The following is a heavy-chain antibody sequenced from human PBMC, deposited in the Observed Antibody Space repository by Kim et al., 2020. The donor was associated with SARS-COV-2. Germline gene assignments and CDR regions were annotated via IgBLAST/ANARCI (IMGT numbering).Heavy chain of an antibody. V-gene: IGHV1-24*01. D-gene: IGHD3-3*01. CDR3: ATGSITSFGVVPRYGLDV. CDR1: GYTLTELS. Sequence: ASVKVSCKVSGYTLTELSMHWVRQAPGKGLEWMGGFDPEDGETIYAQKFQGRVTMTEDTSTDTAYMELSSLRSEDTAVYYCATGSITSFGVVPRYGLDVWGQGTTVTVSS. CDR2: FDPEDGET. J-gene: IGHJ6*02.